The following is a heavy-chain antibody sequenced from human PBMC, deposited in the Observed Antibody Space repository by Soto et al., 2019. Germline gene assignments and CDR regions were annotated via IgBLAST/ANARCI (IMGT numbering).Heavy chain of an antibody. J-gene: IGHJ4*02. Sequence: GGSLRLSCAASGFTVSSNYMSWVRQAPGKGLEWVSVIYSGGSTYYADSVKGRFTIPRHNSKNTLYLQMNSLRAEDTAVYYCAKTGTTVSDFDYWGQGTLVTVSS. CDR2: IYSGGST. CDR3: AKTGTTVSDFDY. V-gene: IGHV3-53*04. CDR1: GFTVSSNY. D-gene: IGHD1-7*01.